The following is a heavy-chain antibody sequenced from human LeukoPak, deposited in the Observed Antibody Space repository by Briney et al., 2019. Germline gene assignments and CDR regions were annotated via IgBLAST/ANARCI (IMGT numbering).Heavy chain of an antibody. CDR3: ARVNEVCSSTSCYRAFDY. V-gene: IGHV3-23*01. CDR1: GFIFSSYA. Sequence: GGSLRLSCAASGFIFSSYAMSWVRQAPGKGLEWVSAISGSGGSTYYADSVKGRFTISRDNAKNSLYLQMNSLRAEDTAVYYCARVNEVCSSTSCYRAFDYWGQGTLVTVSS. D-gene: IGHD2-2*01. J-gene: IGHJ4*02. CDR2: ISGSGGST.